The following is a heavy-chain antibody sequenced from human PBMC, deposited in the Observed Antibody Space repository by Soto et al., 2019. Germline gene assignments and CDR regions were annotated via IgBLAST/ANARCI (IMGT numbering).Heavy chain of an antibody. CDR2: IYYSGST. CDR3: ARGSVGGYCSSTSCYALEVWFDP. J-gene: IGHJ5*02. D-gene: IGHD2-2*03. V-gene: IGHV4-31*03. CDR1: GGSISSGGYY. Sequence: PSETLSLTCTVSGGSISSGGYYWSWIRQHPGKGLEWIGYIYYSGSTYYNPSLKSRVTISVDTSKNQFSLKLSSVTAADTAVYYCARGSVGGYCSSTSCYALEVWFDPWGQGTLVTVSS.